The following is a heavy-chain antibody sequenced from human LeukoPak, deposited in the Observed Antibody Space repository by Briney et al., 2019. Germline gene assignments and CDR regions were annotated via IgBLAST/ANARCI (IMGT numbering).Heavy chain of an antibody. CDR3: AREYYDSSGYYSDAFDI. D-gene: IGHD3-22*01. CDR2: INPSGGST. Sequence: ATVKVSCKASGYTFTSYYMHWVRQAPGQGLEWMGIINPSGGSTSYAQKFQGRVIMTRDTSTSTVYMELSSLRSEDTAVYYCAREYYDSSGYYSDAFDIWGQGTMVTVSS. J-gene: IGHJ3*02. V-gene: IGHV1-46*03. CDR1: GYTFTSYY.